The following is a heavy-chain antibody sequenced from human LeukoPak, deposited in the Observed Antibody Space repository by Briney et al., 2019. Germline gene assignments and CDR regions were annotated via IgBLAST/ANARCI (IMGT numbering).Heavy chain of an antibody. J-gene: IGHJ6*02. Sequence: PGGSLRLSCAVSGFTFATYGMHWVRQAPGKGLEWVAVISYDGSYKYYADSVKGRFGISRDNSKNTLYLQMNSLRAEDTAIYYCAKDQVDCSGGSCYDWAFYGMDVWGQGTTVTVSS. CDR3: AKDQVDCSGGSCYDWAFYGMDV. CDR2: ISYDGSYK. V-gene: IGHV3-30*18. CDR1: GFTFATYG. D-gene: IGHD2-15*01.